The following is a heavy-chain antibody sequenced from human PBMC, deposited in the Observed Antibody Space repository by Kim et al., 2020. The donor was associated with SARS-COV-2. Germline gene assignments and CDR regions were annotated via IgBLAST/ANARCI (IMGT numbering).Heavy chain of an antibody. J-gene: IGHJ4*02. CDR3: ASLDYGLDVYFDY. Sequence: YADSVKGRFTISRDNAKNSLYLQMNSLRAEDTAVYYCASLDYGLDVYFDYWGQGTLVTVSS. V-gene: IGHV3-11*06. D-gene: IGHD3-3*01.